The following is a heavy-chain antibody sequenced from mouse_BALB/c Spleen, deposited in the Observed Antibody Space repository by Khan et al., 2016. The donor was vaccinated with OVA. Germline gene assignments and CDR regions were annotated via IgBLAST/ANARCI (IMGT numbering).Heavy chain of an antibody. D-gene: IGHD2-14*01. CDR3: ARAYYRSDGYYAMDY. CDR2: IWGGGGT. CDR1: GFSLSRYN. V-gene: IGHV2-6-4*01. Sequence: QVQLKQSGPGLVAPSQSPSITCTVSGFSLSRYNIHWVRQPPGKGLEWLGMIWGGGGTDYNSTLKSRLSISKDNSKSQVFLKMNSLQTDDSAMYYCARAYYRSDGYYAMDYWGQGTSVTVSS. J-gene: IGHJ4*01.